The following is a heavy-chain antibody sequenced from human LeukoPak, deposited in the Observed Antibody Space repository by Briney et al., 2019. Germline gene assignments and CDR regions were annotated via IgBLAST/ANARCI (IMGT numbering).Heavy chain of an antibody. CDR1: GFTFSSYG. V-gene: IGHV3-21*04. D-gene: IGHD3-22*01. J-gene: IGHJ5*02. Sequence: GRSLRLSCAASGFTFSSYGMHWVRQAPGKGLXWVSSITSSGDNTYYADSVNGRFTISRDNTKNTLHLQVNSLRAEDTAVYYCVRGSRGNYDTWGQGTLVTVSS. CDR3: VRGSRGNYDT. CDR2: ITSSGDNT.